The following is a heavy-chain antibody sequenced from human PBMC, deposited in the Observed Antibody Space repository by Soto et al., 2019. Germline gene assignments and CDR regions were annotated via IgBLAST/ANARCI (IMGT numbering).Heavy chain of an antibody. Sequence: QEQLVQSGAEVKKPGASMKFSCMTSGYTFTDYDINWVRQATGQGLEWIGWMNPNSGETGYAQKFQGRVTMTRSTSLSTAYLELSSLASDDTAVYYCARVAVAARPRWYNWFDPWGQGTLVTVSS. CDR3: ARVAVAARPRWYNWFDP. CDR1: GYTFTDYD. J-gene: IGHJ5*02. CDR2: MNPNSGET. D-gene: IGHD2-15*01. V-gene: IGHV1-8*01.